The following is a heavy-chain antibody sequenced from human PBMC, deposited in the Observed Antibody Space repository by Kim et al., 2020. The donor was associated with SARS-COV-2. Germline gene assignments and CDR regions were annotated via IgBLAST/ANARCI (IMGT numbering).Heavy chain of an antibody. V-gene: IGHV3-74*01. Sequence: GGSLRLSCAASGFTFSSYWMHWVRQAPGKGLVWVSRINSDGSSTSYADSVKGRFTISRDNAKNTLYLQMNSLRAEDTAVYYCARGSRSYYYDRSGYSYYYYYYGMDVWGQGTTVTVSS. CDR3: ARGSRSYYYDRSGYSYYYYYYGMDV. CDR1: GFTFSSYW. J-gene: IGHJ6*02. CDR2: INSDGSST. D-gene: IGHD3-22*01.